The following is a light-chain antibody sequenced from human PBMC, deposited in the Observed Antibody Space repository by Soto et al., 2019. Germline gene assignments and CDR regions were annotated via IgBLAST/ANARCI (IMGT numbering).Light chain of an antibody. CDR3: QQYGLSPAT. J-gene: IGKJ4*01. Sequence: TQSAATLSLSPGDRATLSCRASQSVNNYLAWYQQKPGQAPRLLIYDTSNRATGIPARFSGSGSGTDFPLTISSLEPEDFAVYYCQQYGLSPATFGGGTKADI. V-gene: IGKV3-11*01. CDR2: DTS. CDR1: QSVNNY.